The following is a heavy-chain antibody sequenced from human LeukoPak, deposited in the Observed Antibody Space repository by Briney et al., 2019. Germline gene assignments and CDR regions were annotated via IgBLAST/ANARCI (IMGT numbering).Heavy chain of an antibody. D-gene: IGHD1-26*01. CDR3: AKDGIDY. CDR2: INQDGSEK. CDR1: GFTFSNYW. Sequence: GGSLRLSCAASGFTFSNYWMGWVRQAPGKGLEWVANINQDGSEKYYVDSVKGRFTISRDNAKNSVTLQMNSQRAEDTAVYYCAKDGIDYWGQGTLVTVSS. J-gene: IGHJ4*02. V-gene: IGHV3-7*04.